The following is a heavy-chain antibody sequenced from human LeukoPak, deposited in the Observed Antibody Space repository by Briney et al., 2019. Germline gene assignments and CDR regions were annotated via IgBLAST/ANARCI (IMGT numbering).Heavy chain of an antibody. CDR1: GYTFTGYY. CDR2: INPNSGGT. V-gene: IGHV1-2*02. J-gene: IGHJ4*02. D-gene: IGHD6-13*01. Sequence: SVKVSCTASGYTFTGYYMHWVRQAPGQGLEWMGWINPNSGGTNYAQNFQGRVTMTRDTSISTAYMELSRMRSDDTAVYYCERDVVRIAAAQYYFDYWGQGTLVTVYS. CDR3: ERDVVRIAAAQYYFDY.